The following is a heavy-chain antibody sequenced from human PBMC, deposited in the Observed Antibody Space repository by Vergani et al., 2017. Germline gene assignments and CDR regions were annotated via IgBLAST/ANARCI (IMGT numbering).Heavy chain of an antibody. CDR3: ARLESSSWYETYYYYGMDV. CDR1: GYTFTSYG. V-gene: IGHV1-18*01. CDR2: ISAYNGNT. Sequence: QVQLVQSGAEVKKPGASVKVSCKASGYTFTSYGISWVRQAPGQGLEWMGWISAYNGNTNYAQKLQGRVTMTTDTSTSTAYMELRSLRSDDTAVYYCARLESSSWYETYYYYGMDVWGQGTTVTVSS. J-gene: IGHJ6*02. D-gene: IGHD6-13*01.